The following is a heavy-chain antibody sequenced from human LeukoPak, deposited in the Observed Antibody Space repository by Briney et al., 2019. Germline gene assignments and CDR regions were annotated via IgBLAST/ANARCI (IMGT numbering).Heavy chain of an antibody. V-gene: IGHV1-8*01. CDR2: MSPDSGYT. D-gene: IGHD3-22*01. CDR3: ARVVSYYYDSSHYWYFDL. J-gene: IGHJ2*01. CDR1: GYTFTSYD. Sequence: EASVKVSCKASGYTFTSYDITWVRQATGQGLEWMGWMSPDSGYTGYAQTFQGRVTLTRNTSVSTAFMELSSLRSEDTAVYYCARVVSYYYDSSHYWYFDLWGRGTLVTVSS.